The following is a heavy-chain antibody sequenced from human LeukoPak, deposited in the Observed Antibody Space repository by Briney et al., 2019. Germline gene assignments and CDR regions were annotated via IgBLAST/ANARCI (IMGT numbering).Heavy chain of an antibody. CDR2: IYHTGSV. D-gene: IGHD3-3*01. V-gene: IGHV4/OR15-8*02. J-gene: IGHJ4*02. CDR3: ARHYDLWSGYNY. Sequence: WVRQSPGKGLEWIGEIYHTGSVNSNLSLESRVTISRDRSKNQFSLMLRSVTAADTAVYYCARHYDLWSGYNYWGQGLLVTVSS.